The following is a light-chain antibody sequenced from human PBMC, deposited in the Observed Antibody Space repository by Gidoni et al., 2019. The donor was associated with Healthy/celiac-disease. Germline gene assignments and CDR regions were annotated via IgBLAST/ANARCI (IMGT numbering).Light chain of an antibody. CDR3: QKYNSAPWT. CDR1: QGISKS. V-gene: IGKV1-27*01. J-gene: IGKJ1*01. Sequence: DIQMTQSPSSLSASVGDRVTITCRASQGISKSLAWYQQKPGKVPKLLIYDASTLQSGVPSRFSGSGSGTDFTLTISSLQPEDVATYYCQKYNSAPWTFGQGTKVEIK. CDR2: DAS.